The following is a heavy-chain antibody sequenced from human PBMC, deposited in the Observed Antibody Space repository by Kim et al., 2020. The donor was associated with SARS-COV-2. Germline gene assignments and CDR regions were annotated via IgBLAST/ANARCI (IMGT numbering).Heavy chain of an antibody. D-gene: IGHD3-10*01. CDR3: ARDPGDPYDGSGGPYYYGMDV. Sequence: ASVKVSCKASGYTFTSYGISWVRQAPGQGLEWMGWISAYNGNTNYAQKLQGRVTMTTDTSTSTAYMELRSLRSDDTAVYYCARDPGDPYDGSGGPYYYGMDVWGQGTTVTVSS. V-gene: IGHV1-18*04. J-gene: IGHJ6*02. CDR1: GYTFTSYG. CDR2: ISAYNGNT.